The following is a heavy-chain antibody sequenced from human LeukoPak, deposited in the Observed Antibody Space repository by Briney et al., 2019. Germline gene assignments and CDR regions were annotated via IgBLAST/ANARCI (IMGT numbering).Heavy chain of an antibody. CDR2: IYYSGST. CDR3: ARDDREFYYGSGYDAFDI. CDR1: GGSISSGGYY. D-gene: IGHD3-10*01. J-gene: IGHJ3*02. Sequence: SETLSLTCTVSGGSISSGGYYWSWIRQHPGKGLEWIGYIYYSGSTYYNPSLKSRVTISVDTSKNQFSLKLSSVTAADTAVYYCARDDREFYYGSGYDAFDIWGQGTMVTVSS. V-gene: IGHV4-31*03.